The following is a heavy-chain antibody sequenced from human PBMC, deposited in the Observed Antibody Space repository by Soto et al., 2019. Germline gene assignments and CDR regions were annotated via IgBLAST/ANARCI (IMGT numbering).Heavy chain of an antibody. D-gene: IGHD3-22*01. Sequence: ASVKVSGKAFGYIFTSYGISWVRQAPGQGLEWLGWISAYDDNTKYAQTLQGRVSMSTDTSTNTAYMELRSLRSDDTAMYYCARGGYYDSSGSRNYHYYGMNVWG. CDR2: ISAYDDNT. J-gene: IGHJ6*02. CDR1: GYIFTSYG. CDR3: ARGGYYDSSGSRNYHYYGMNV. V-gene: IGHV1-18*01.